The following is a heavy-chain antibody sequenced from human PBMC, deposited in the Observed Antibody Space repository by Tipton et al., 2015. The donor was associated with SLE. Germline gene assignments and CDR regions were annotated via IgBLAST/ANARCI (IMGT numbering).Heavy chain of an antibody. D-gene: IGHD6-6*01. Sequence: QLVQSGAEVKKPGASVKVSCKASGYTFTSYHITWVRQASGQGLEWMGWMNPNSGNTGYAQNFQGRLTMTRSTSMSTAYMELRSWRSADAAVYYGASHFFGSSFGYYYFDYWGQGTLVTVSS. CDR2: MNPNSGNT. CDR1: GYTFTSYH. J-gene: IGHJ4*02. CDR3: ASHFFGSSFGYYYFDY. V-gene: IGHV1-8*01.